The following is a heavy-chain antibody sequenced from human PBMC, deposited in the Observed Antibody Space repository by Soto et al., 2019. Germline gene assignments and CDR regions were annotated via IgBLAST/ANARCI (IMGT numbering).Heavy chain of an antibody. Sequence: SETLSLTCTVSGGSISSYFWSWIRQPPGKGLEWIGYLPNSGSTYYNPSLKSRVTISVDTSKNQFSLKLASVTVADTAFYYCARDRSGSGTAYTNWFDPWGQGILVAVSS. V-gene: IGHV4-59*01. J-gene: IGHJ5*02. D-gene: IGHD3-10*01. CDR2: LPNSGST. CDR3: ARDRSGSGTAYTNWFDP. CDR1: GGSISSYF.